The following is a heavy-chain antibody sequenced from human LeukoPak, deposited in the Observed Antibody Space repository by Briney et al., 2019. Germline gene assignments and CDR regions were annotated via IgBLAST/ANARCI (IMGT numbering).Heavy chain of an antibody. J-gene: IGHJ4*02. V-gene: IGHV4-59*11. CDR1: GGSISSHY. CDR3: ARGRIAARKRFDY. CDR2: IYYSGST. D-gene: IGHD6-6*01. Sequence: SETLSLTCTVSGGSISSHYWSWIRQPPGKGLEWIGYIYYSGSTNYNPSLKSRVTISVDTSKNQFSLKLSSVTAADTAVYYCARGRIAARKRFDYWGQGTLVTVSS.